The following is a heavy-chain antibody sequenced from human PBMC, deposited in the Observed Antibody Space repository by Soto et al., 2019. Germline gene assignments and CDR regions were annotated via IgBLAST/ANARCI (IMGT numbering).Heavy chain of an antibody. J-gene: IGHJ4*02. CDR1: GYSFVSYW. D-gene: IGHD5-18*01. Sequence: GESLKISCKGSGYSFVSYWIASVRQMPGKGLEWMGSIYPGDSDTTYSPSIQGQVTISADKSSTTVYLQWNTLKASDTAMYYCAKTDGYEVEYWGQGTQVTVSS. V-gene: IGHV5-51*01. CDR2: IYPGDSDT. CDR3: AKTDGYEVEY.